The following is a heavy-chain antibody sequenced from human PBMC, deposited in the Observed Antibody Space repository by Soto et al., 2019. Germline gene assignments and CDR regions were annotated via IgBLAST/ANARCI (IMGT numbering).Heavy chain of an antibody. Sequence: QVQLVQSGAEVKKPGASVRVSCKASGYALSSYHMHWVRQAPGQGLEWMGIINPSGVTTASAQKFHGRVTVTRDPSTSTVYMDLSGLRSEDTAVYYCARALPRSSGYSYGALDYWGQGTLVTVS. CDR3: ARALPRSSGYSYGALDY. J-gene: IGHJ4*02. D-gene: IGHD5-18*01. CDR1: GYALSSYH. V-gene: IGHV1-46*01. CDR2: INPSGVTT.